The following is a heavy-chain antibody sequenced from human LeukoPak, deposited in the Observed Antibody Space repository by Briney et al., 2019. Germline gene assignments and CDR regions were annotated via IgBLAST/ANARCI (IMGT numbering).Heavy chain of an antibody. CDR1: GFTFDDYA. D-gene: IGHD4-23*01. J-gene: IGHJ6*03. V-gene: IGHV3-9*01. Sequence: GGSLRLSCAASGFTFDDYAMHWVRQAPGKGLEWVSGISWNSGSIGYADSVKGRFTISRDNAKNSLYLQMNSLRAEDTALYYCAKDAEGARFGDQLGGYMDVWGKGTTVTVSS. CDR2: ISWNSGSI. CDR3: AKDAEGARFGDQLGGYMDV.